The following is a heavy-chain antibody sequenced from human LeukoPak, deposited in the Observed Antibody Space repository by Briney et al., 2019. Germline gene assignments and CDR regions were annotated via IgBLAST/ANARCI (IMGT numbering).Heavy chain of an antibody. CDR2: ISTGSSYI. CDR3: ARDSQYYYDSSGYYYDYYYYYMDV. CDR1: GFTFSNYS. V-gene: IGHV3-21*01. Sequence: GGSLRLSCAAFGFTFSNYSMNWVRQAPGKGLEWVSSISTGSSYIYYADSVKGRFTISRDNAKNSLYLQMNSLRAEDTAVYYCARDSQYYYDSSGYYYDYYYYYMDVWGKGTTVTIYS. D-gene: IGHD3-22*01. J-gene: IGHJ6*03.